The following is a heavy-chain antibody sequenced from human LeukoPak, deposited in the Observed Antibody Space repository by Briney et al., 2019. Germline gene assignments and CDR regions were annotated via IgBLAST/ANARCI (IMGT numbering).Heavy chain of an antibody. CDR1: GVSISSGSYY. Sequence: PSQTLSLTCTVSGVSISSGSYYWHWIRQPAGKRLEWIGRIYSSGSTNYNPSLKSRVTMSVDTSKNQFSLNLSSVTAADTAVYYCARGSSSWYGGFDYWGQGTLVTVSS. D-gene: IGHD6-13*01. J-gene: IGHJ4*02. CDR3: ARGSSSWYGGFDY. CDR2: IYSSGST. V-gene: IGHV4-61*02.